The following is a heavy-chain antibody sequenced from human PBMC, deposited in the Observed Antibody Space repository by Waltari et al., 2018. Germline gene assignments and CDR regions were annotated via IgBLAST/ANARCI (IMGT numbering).Heavy chain of an antibody. CDR1: GGSISSYY. CDR3: VRVARYYYDSSGFGWFDP. D-gene: IGHD3-22*01. J-gene: IGHJ5*02. V-gene: IGHV4-59*01. Sequence: QVQLQESGSGLVKPSETLSLTCTVSGGSISSYYWSWIRQPPGKGLEWIGYIYYSGSTNYNPSLKSRVTISVDTSKNQFSLKLSSVTAADTAVYYCVRVARYYYDSSGFGWFDPWGQGTLVTVSS. CDR2: IYYSGST.